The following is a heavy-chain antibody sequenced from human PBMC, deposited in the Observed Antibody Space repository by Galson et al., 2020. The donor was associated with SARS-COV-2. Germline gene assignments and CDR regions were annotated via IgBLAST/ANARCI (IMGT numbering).Heavy chain of an antibody. CDR3: ARQGVNMIVLVTVPGWYFDL. CDR2: VYPSGAT. D-gene: IGHD3-22*01. Sequence: SETLSLTCTVSGYSVSTTNYWGWVRQPPGRGLEWIGSVYPSGATYYNPSLKSRVTISVDTSKNQFSLRLDSVTAADTALYYCARQGVNMIVLVTVPGWYFDLWGRGTLVTVSS. J-gene: IGHJ2*01. CDR1: GYSVSTTNY. V-gene: IGHV4-38-2*02.